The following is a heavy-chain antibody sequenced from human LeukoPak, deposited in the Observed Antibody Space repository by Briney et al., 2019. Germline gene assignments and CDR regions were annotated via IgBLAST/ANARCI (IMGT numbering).Heavy chain of an antibody. V-gene: IGHV1-2*02. CDR1: GYTFTGYY. D-gene: IGHD4-17*01. CDR2: INPNSGGT. J-gene: IGHJ3*02. CDR3: ARRGGYGDLPDAFDI. Sequence: GASVKVSCKASGYTFTGYYMHWVRQAPGQGLEWMGWINPNSGGTNYAQKFQGRVTMTRDTSISTAYMELSRLRSDDTAVYYCARRGGYGDLPDAFDIWGQGTTVTVSS.